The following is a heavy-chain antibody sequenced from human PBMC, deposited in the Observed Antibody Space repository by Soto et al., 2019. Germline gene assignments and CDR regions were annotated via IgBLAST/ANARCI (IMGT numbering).Heavy chain of an antibody. CDR2: IYHSGGT. Sequence: QVQLQESGPGLVKPSGTLSLTCAVSGGSISSSNWWSWVRQPPGKGLEWIGEIYHSGGTNYNPSLNSRVTISVDKSKNQFSLKLSSVTAADTAVYYCASDYMVRGVMRWFDPWGQGTLVTVSS. CDR1: GGSISSSNW. D-gene: IGHD3-10*01. CDR3: ASDYMVRGVMRWFDP. J-gene: IGHJ5*02. V-gene: IGHV4-4*02.